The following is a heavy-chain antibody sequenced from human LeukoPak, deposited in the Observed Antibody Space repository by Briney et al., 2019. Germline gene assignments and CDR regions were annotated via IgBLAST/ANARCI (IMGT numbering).Heavy chain of an antibody. CDR1: GFTFSSYA. CDR2: IQSDGSTT. V-gene: IGHV3-74*01. Sequence: GGSLRLSCAASGFTFSSYAMSWVRQAPGKGLVWVSRIQSDGSTTSYADSVKGRFTISRDNAKSTLYLQMNSLRAEDTAVYYYARDGYYYNNSGYYAFDIWGQGTMVTVSS. J-gene: IGHJ3*02. D-gene: IGHD3-22*01. CDR3: ARDGYYYNNSGYYAFDI.